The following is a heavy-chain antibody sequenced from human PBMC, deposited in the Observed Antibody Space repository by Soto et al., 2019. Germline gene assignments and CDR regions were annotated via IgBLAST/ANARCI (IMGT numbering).Heavy chain of an antibody. V-gene: IGHV3-30*18. CDR1: GFTFSSYG. J-gene: IGHJ6*02. Sequence: PGGSLRLSCAASGFTFSSYGMHWVRQAPGKGLEWVAVISYDGSNKYYADSVKGRFTISRDNSKNTLYLQMNSLRAEDTAVYYCAKDSYDSSGYYSSGGYYYGMDVWGQGTTVIV. D-gene: IGHD3-22*01. CDR2: ISYDGSNK. CDR3: AKDSYDSSGYYSSGGYYYGMDV.